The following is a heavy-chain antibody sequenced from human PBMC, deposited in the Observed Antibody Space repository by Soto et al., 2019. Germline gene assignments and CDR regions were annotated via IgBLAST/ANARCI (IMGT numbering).Heavy chain of an antibody. V-gene: IGHV3-21*01. J-gene: IGHJ3*02. Sequence: GSLRLSCAASGFTFSSYSMNWVRQAPGKGLEWVSSISSSSSYIYYADSVKGRFTISRDNAKNSLYLQMNSLRAEDTAVYYCARKGHYGEYAAFDIWGQGTMVTV. CDR1: GFTFSSYS. CDR2: ISSSSSYI. CDR3: ARKGHYGEYAAFDI. D-gene: IGHD4-17*01.